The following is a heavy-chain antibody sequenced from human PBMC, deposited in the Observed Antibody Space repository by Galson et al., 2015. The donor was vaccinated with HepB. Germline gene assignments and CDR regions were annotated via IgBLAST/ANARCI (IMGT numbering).Heavy chain of an antibody. V-gene: IGHV1-69*01. CDR2: IIPIFGTA. CDR3: ARAPWELHRGDYYYYMDV. D-gene: IGHD1-26*01. CDR1: GGTFSSYA. J-gene: IGHJ6*03. Sequence: QSGAEVKKPGESLKISCKASGGTFSSYAISWVRQAPGQGLEWMGGIIPIFGTANYAQKFQGRVTITADESTSTAYMELSSLRSEDTAVYYCARAPWELHRGDYYYYMDVWGKGTTVTVSS.